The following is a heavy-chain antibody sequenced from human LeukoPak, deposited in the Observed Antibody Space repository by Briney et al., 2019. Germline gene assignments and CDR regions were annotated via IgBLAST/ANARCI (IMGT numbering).Heavy chain of an antibody. Sequence: PSETLSLTCAVYGGSFSGYWTWIRRAPGKGLEWIGEINPSGRISYNPSLKSRLTISVDASKNQFSLNLRSLTAADTAVYYCARGRQEVSMIVVVMTGVSYYLDVWGKGTTVTVS. CDR2: INPSGRI. J-gene: IGHJ6*03. V-gene: IGHV4-34*01. D-gene: IGHD3-22*01. CDR3: ARGRQEVSMIVVVMTGVSYYLDV. CDR1: GGSFSGY.